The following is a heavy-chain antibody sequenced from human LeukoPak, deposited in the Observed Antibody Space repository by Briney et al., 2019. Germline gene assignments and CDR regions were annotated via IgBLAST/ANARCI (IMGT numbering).Heavy chain of an antibody. CDR3: AKDGGDGYNWKPSGFDY. CDR1: GFTFDDYA. V-gene: IGHV3-9*01. Sequence: GGSLRLSCAASGFTFDDYAMHWVRQAPGKGLEWVSGISWNSGSIGYADSVKGRFTIPRDNAKNSLYLQMNSLRAEDTALYYCAKDGGDGYNWKPSGFDYWGQGTLVTVSS. D-gene: IGHD5-24*01. J-gene: IGHJ4*02. CDR2: ISWNSGSI.